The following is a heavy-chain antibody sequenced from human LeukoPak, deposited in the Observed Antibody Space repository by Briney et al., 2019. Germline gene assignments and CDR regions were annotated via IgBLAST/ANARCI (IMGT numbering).Heavy chain of an antibody. V-gene: IGHV4-39*01. CDR1: GGSISSTGYC. CDR2: ISYSGNT. Sequence: PSETLSLICSVSGGSISSTGYCWGWIRQPPGKGLEWIGSISYSGNTYYSPSLKSRVTISVDTSKNHFSLKLSSVTAADTALYYCARHWGSSGWYLWFDPWGQGTLVTVSS. D-gene: IGHD6-19*01. CDR3: ARHWGSSGWYLWFDP. J-gene: IGHJ5*02.